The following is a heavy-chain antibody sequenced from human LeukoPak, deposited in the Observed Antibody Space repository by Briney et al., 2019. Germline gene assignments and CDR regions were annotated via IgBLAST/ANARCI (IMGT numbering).Heavy chain of an antibody. V-gene: IGHV4-39*01. J-gene: IGHJ6*03. CDR1: GGSISSSSYY. Sequence: PSETLSLTCTVSGGSISSSSYYWGWIRQPPGKGLEWIGSIYYSGSTYYNPSLKSRVTISVDTSKNQFSLKLGSVTAADTAVYYCARGRGYSGYGLLGYYYMDVWGKGTTVTVSS. CDR3: ARGRGYSGYGLLGYYYMDV. CDR2: IYYSGST. D-gene: IGHD5-12*01.